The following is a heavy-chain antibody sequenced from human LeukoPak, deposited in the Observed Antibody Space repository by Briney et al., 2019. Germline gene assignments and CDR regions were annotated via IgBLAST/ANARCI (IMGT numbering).Heavy chain of an antibody. CDR3: ARVPLVSTIPFDY. D-gene: IGHD5/OR15-5a*01. CDR1: GYTFTGYY. CDR2: INPNSGGT. Sequence: GASVKVSCKASGYTFTGYYMHWVRQAPGQGLEWMGWINPNSGGTNYAQKFQGRVTMTRDTSISTAYMELSRLRSDDTAVYYCARVPLVSTIPFDYWGHGTLVTVSS. V-gene: IGHV1-2*02. J-gene: IGHJ4*01.